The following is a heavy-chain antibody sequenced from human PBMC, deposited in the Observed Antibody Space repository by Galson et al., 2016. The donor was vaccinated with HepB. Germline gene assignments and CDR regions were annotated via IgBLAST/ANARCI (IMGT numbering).Heavy chain of an antibody. D-gene: IGHD3-16*01. CDR2: INKDGSGG. J-gene: IGHJ4*02. CDR3: ARDGGGFDY. Sequence: SLRLSCAASGFTFSSYWMTWVRQAPGKGLEYVANINKDGSGGYYVGSVKGRFTISRDNAKNSLHLQMNSLRDEDTAVYYCARDGGGFDYWGQGTLVTVSS. CDR1: GFTFSSYW. V-gene: IGHV3-7*01.